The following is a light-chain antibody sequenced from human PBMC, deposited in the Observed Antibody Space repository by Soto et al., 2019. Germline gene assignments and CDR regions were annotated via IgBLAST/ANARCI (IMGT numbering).Light chain of an antibody. CDR1: QSVRSN. CDR2: GAS. CDR3: LQYNNWVPT. V-gene: IGKV3-15*01. J-gene: IGKJ1*01. Sequence: EIVMTQSPATLSVSPGERATLSCRASQSVRSNLAWYQQKPGQAPRLLIYGASTRATGIPARFSGSGSGTGFTFTISSLQSEDFAVYYCLQYNNWVPTFGQGTKVEIK.